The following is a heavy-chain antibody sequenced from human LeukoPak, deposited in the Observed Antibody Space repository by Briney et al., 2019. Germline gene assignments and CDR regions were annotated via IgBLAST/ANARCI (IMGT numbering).Heavy chain of an antibody. J-gene: IGHJ3*02. Sequence: GGSLRLSCAASGFTLSDYYMNWLRQTPGKGPEWVSYISSSGSTIYYADSVKGRFTISRDNTKNSLYLQMNSLRAEDTALYYCAKDIRYYYDSSGYYGGAFDIWGQGTMVTVSS. V-gene: IGHV3-11*01. CDR3: AKDIRYYYDSSGYYGGAFDI. D-gene: IGHD3-22*01. CDR1: GFTLSDYY. CDR2: ISSSGSTI.